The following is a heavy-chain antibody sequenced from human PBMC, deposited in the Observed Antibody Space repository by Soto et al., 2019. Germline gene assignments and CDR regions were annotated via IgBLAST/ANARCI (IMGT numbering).Heavy chain of an antibody. CDR3: ARAYYYDSIRFDP. Sequence: QVQLQQWGAGLLKPSETLSLTCAVYGGSFSGYYWSWIRQPPGKGLEWIGEINHSGGTNNNPSLKSRVTISVDTSKKQLSLKLSSVTAADTAVYYCARAYYYDSIRFDPWGQGTLVTASS. J-gene: IGHJ5*02. CDR2: INHSGGT. CDR1: GGSFSGYY. D-gene: IGHD3-22*01. V-gene: IGHV4-34*01.